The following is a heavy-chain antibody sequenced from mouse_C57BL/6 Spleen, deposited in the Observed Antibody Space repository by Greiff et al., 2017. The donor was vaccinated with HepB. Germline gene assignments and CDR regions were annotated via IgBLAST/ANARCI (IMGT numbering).Heavy chain of an antibody. Sequence: QVQLQQPGTELVKPGASVKLSCKASGYTFTSYWMHWVKQRPGQGLEWIGNINPSNGVTNYNEKFKSKATLTVDKSSNTAYMQLSSLKSEDTAVYYSALEVTTGGDPSDWGQGTTRTVSS. V-gene: IGHV1-53*01. CDR1: GYTFTSYW. D-gene: IGHD1-1*01. J-gene: IGHJ2*01. CDR3: ALEVTTGGDPSD. CDR2: INPSNGVT.